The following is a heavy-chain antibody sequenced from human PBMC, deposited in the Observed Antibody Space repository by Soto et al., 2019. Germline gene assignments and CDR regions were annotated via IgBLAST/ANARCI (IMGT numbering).Heavy chain of an antibody. Sequence: WGSLRLSCSASGFTFSSFWTHWVRQAPGKGLVWVSRINCDGTITSYADFLKGRFTISRDNSKNTLYLQMNSLRAKNTAVYYCTRGTWLNFFEHWGQGIPVTVSS. CDR2: INCDGTIT. V-gene: IGHV3-74*01. CDR1: GFTFSSFW. D-gene: IGHD5-12*01. J-gene: IGHJ4*02. CDR3: TRGTWLNFFEH.